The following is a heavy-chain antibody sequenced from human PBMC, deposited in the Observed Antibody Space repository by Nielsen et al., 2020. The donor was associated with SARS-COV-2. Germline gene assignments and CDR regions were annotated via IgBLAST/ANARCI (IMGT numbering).Heavy chain of an antibody. J-gene: IGHJ4*02. CDR2: ISFGGGSHR. CDR3: VKDYGSDTAVEWVRFDY. CDR1: GFIFSGSG. D-gene: IGHD5-18*01. V-gene: IGHV3-30*18. Sequence: GESLKISCEDSGFIFSGSGMHWVRLAPGKGLEWMAHISFGGGSHRKYAESVKDRFTISRDNSKNTLYLQMNDLRVEDTAIYYCVKDYGSDTAVEWVRFDYWGQGTLVTVSS.